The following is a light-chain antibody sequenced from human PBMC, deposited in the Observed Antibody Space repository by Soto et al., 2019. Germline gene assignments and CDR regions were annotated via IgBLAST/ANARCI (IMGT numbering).Light chain of an antibody. Sequence: EIVMTQSPAPLSVSPGERATLSCRASQTLYNNLAWYQQKLGQAPRLLIYGASARATDIPARFSGSGSGTEFTLTISGLQSEDFAIYYCQQYSDWPLTFGGGTKVEIK. CDR2: GAS. CDR3: QQYSDWPLT. J-gene: IGKJ4*01. V-gene: IGKV3-15*01. CDR1: QTLYNN.